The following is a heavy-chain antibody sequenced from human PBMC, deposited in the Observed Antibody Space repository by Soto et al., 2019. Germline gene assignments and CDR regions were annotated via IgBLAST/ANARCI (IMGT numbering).Heavy chain of an antibody. V-gene: IGHV1-3*01. CDR1: GYTFTIYA. J-gene: IGHJ4*02. D-gene: IGHD3-10*01. CDR3: AIVASGSYAFDY. CDR2: INAGNGNT. Sequence: ASVKVSCKASGYTFTIYAMHWVRQAPGQRLEWMGWINAGNGNTKYSQKFQGRVTITRDTSASTAYMELSSLRSEDTAVYYCAIVASGSYAFDYWGQGTLVTVS.